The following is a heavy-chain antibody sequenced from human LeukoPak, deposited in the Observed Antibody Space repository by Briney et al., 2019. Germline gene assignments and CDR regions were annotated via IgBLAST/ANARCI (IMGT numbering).Heavy chain of an antibody. J-gene: IGHJ5*02. V-gene: IGHV4-59*12. CDR2: IYYSGST. CDR3: ARELYSSSWPAYNWFDP. CDR1: GGSISSYY. Sequence: SETLSLTCTVPGGSISSYYWSWIRQPPGKGLEWIGYIYYSGSTNYNPSLKSRVTMSVDTSKNQFSLKLSSVTAADTAVYYCARELYSSSWPAYNWFDPWGQGTLVTVSS. D-gene: IGHD6-13*01.